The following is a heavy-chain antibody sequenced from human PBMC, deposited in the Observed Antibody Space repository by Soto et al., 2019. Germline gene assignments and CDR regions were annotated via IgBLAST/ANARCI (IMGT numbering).Heavy chain of an antibody. CDR2: ISGLADAT. J-gene: IGHJ4*02. D-gene: IGHD3-16*01. V-gene: IGHV3-23*01. Sequence: FPLLESGGGSVQPGESLRLSCVASGFGFSNFAMSWVRQAPGKGLEWVSRISGLADATYYADPVKGRFTISRDNSKSTLYLQMNSLRAEDAALYYCVKVGGHPLTNYYFDYWGQGTRVTVSS. CDR3: VKVGGHPLTNYYFDY. CDR1: GFGFSNFA.